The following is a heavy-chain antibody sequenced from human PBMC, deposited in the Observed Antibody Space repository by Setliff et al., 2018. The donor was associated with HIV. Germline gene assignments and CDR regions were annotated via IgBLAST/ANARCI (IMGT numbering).Heavy chain of an antibody. CDR3: ARGKGVGGVIITGGLDV. V-gene: IGHV1-69*10. CDR2: IIPILGIK. J-gene: IGHJ6*04. CDR1: GGTFSNYA. Sequence: ASVKVSCKASGGTFSNYAISWVRQAPGQGLEWMGGIIPILGIKKYAQNFQGRVVIATDESTTTAYMELSSLRSEDTAVYYCARGKGVGGVIITGGLDVWGKGTTVTVSS. D-gene: IGHD3-10*01.